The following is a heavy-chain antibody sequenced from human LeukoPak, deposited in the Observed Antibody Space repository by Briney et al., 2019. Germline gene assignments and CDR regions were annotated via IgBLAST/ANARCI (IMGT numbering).Heavy chain of an antibody. J-gene: IGHJ4*02. CDR1: GYSFSSGSY. D-gene: IGHD1-26*01. CDR3: ARHSWGELWDY. CDR2: IYHSGST. Sequence: PSETLPLTCAVSGYSFSSGSYWGWIRHPPGKGLEWIGSIYHSGSTYYNPSLKSRVTISVDTSKNQFSLKLSSVTAADTAVYYCARHSWGELWDYWGQGTLVTVSS. V-gene: IGHV4-38-2*01.